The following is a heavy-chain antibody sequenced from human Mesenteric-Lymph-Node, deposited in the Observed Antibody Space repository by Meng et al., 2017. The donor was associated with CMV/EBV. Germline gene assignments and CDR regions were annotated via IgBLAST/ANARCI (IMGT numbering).Heavy chain of an antibody. V-gene: IGHV3-53*01. Sequence: LRFPRAASGFTVRRPCMSWVRQAPGTGLVGVSVIYSGGSTDYAVSVTGRLTISRDNSKNTLFLQMTSLRAEDTAVDYCASDSTEYSSSWGQGTLVTVSS. CDR2: IYSGGST. CDR1: GFTVRRPC. J-gene: IGHJ4*02. D-gene: IGHD6-13*01. CDR3: ASDSTEYSSS.